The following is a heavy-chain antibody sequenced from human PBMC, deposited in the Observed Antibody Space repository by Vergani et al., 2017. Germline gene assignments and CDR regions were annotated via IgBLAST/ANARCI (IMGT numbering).Heavy chain of an antibody. CDR3: ARGRFGGYSTKKGEYAFDI. V-gene: IGHV4-34*01. D-gene: IGHD3-22*01. CDR2: INHSGST. Sequence: QVQLQQWGAGLLKPSETLSLTCAVYGGSFSGYYWSWIRQPPGKGLEWSGEINHSGSTNYNPSLKSRVTISVDTSKNQFSLKLSSVTAADTAVYYCARGRFGGYSTKKGEYAFDIWGQGTMVTVSS. J-gene: IGHJ3*02. CDR1: GGSFSGYY.